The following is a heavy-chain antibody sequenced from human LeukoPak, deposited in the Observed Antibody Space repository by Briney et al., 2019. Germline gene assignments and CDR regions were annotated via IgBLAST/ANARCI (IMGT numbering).Heavy chain of an antibody. CDR3: ARSNSGIHLWSGLYYFDY. V-gene: IGHV1-2*02. J-gene: IGHJ4*02. CDR2: INPNSGGT. CDR1: GYTFTDYY. D-gene: IGHD5-18*01. Sequence: GASVKVSCKASGYTFTDYYIHWVRQAPGQGLEWMGWINPNSGGTNYAQKFQVRATMTRETSISTAYMDLNRLRSDDAAVYYCARSNSGIHLWSGLYYFDYWGQGTLVTVSS.